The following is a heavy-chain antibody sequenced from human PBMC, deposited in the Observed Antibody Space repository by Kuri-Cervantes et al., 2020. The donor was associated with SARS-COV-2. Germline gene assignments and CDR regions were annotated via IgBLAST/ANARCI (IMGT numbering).Heavy chain of an antibody. CDR1: GFTFSSYG. CDR3: ATVLGYYESLTGYSNIYGMDV. J-gene: IGHJ6*02. CDR2: ISSSSSYI. V-gene: IGHV3-21*01. Sequence: GESLKISCAASGFTFSSYGMRWVRQVPGKGLEWVSSISSSSSYINYADSVKGRFTISRDNAKNSLYLQMNSLKAEDTAVYYCATVLGYYESLTGYSNIYGMDVWGQGTTVTVSS. D-gene: IGHD3-9*01.